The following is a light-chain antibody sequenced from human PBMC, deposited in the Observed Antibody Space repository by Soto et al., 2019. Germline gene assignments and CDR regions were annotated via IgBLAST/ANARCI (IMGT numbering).Light chain of an antibody. Sequence: SYELTQPPSVSVCPGQTASITCSGDKLGHKYASWYQQKPGQSPVLVIYQNNIRPSGIPDRFSGSNSGSTATLTISGTQTMDEADYYCQAWDTTTGVFGSGTKVTVL. J-gene: IGLJ1*01. CDR3: QAWDTTTGV. V-gene: IGLV3-1*01. CDR2: QNN. CDR1: KLGHKY.